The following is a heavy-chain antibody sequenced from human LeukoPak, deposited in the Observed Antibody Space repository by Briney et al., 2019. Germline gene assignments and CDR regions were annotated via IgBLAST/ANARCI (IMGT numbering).Heavy chain of an antibody. CDR1: GYTFTSYD. D-gene: IGHD2-2*01. CDR3: ARGLKRCSSTSCYAY. CDR2: MNPNSGNT. V-gene: IGHV1-8*03. Sequence: ASVKVSCKASGYTFTSYDINWVRQATGQGLEWMGWMNPNSGNTGYAQTFQGRFTITRNTSKSTAYMELSSLRAEDTAVYYCARGLKRCSSTSCYAYWGQGTLVTVSS. J-gene: IGHJ4*02.